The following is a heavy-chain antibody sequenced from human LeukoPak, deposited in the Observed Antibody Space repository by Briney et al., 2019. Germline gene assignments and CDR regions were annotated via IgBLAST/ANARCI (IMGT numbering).Heavy chain of an antibody. V-gene: IGHV4-59*08. CDR2: IYYSGST. D-gene: IGHD5-12*01. Sequence: SETLSLTCTVSGGSISSYYWSWIRQPPGKGLEWIGYIYYSGSTNYNPSLKSRVTISVDTSKNQFSLKLSSVTAADTAVYYCTRRDSGYDSAGLDYWGQGTLVTVSS. J-gene: IGHJ4*02. CDR3: TRRDSGYDSAGLDY. CDR1: GGSISSYY.